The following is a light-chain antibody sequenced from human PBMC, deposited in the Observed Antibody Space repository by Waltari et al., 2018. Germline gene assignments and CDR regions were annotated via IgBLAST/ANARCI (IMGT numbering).Light chain of an antibody. Sequence: QSALTQPASVSGSPGQSLTISCIGTRSDIGGYDFVPWYQQHPDKVPKLPIHDVTNRPSGISDRFSGSKSGNTAALTISGLQAEDEADYYCSSFSGTATEVIFGGGTRLTVL. CDR1: RSDIGGYDF. J-gene: IGLJ2*01. V-gene: IGLV2-14*03. CDR2: DVT. CDR3: SSFSGTATEVI.